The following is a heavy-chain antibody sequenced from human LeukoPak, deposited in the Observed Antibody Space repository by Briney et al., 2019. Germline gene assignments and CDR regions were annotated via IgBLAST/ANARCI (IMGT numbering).Heavy chain of an antibody. J-gene: IGHJ5*02. Sequence: AGGSLRLSCAASGFTFSSYGMHWVRQAPGKGLEWVAFIRYDGSNKYYADSVKGRFTISRDNSKNTLYLQMNSLRAEDTAVYYCAKDVARFSHWFDPWGQGTLVTVSS. CDR1: GFTFSSYG. V-gene: IGHV3-30*02. CDR2: IRYDGSNK. CDR3: AKDVARFSHWFDP. D-gene: IGHD3-3*01.